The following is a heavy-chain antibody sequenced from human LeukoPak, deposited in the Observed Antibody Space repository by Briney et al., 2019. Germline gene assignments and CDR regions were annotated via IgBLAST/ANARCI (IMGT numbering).Heavy chain of an antibody. Sequence: PSETLSLTCTVSGGSISSYYWSWIRQPPGKGLEWIGYIYYSGSTNYNPSLKSRVTISVDTSKNQFSLKLSSVTAADTAVYYCAREEHDRALYAFDIWGQGTMVTVSS. CDR1: GGSISSYY. D-gene: IGHD3-9*01. CDR2: IYYSGST. J-gene: IGHJ3*02. V-gene: IGHV4-59*01. CDR3: AREEHDRALYAFDI.